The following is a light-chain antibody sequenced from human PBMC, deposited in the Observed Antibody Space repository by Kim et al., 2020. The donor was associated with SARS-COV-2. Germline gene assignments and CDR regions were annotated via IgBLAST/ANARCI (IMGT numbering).Light chain of an antibody. J-gene: IGLJ1*01. V-gene: IGLV2-8*01. CDR3: GSYVGNNNFV. CDR1: SSDVGGYNY. CDR2: EVT. Sequence: GQSVTISCTGTSSDVGGYNYFSWYQTPPGKAPKLMIYEVTKRPSGVPDRFSGSKSGNTASLTVSGLQAEDEADYYCGSYVGNNNFVFGTGTKVTVL.